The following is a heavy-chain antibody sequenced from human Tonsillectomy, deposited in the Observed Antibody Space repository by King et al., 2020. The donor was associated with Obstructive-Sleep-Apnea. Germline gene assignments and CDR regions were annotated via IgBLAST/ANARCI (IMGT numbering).Heavy chain of an antibody. Sequence: LQLQESGPGLVKPSGTLSLTCAVSGVSLSSSHWWSWVRQPPGKGLEWIGETSHGGGTNYNPSLKSRVTISRDESNNQFSLTLSSVTAAESVGYYCAREGVTQAFDIWGQGTMVTVSS. CDR3: AREGVTQAFDI. CDR1: GVSLSSSHW. J-gene: IGHJ3*02. D-gene: IGHD2-21*02. V-gene: IGHV4-4*02. CDR2: TSHGGGT.